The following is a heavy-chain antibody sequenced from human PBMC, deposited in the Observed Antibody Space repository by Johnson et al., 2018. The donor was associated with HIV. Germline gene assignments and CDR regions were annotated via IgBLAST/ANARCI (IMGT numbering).Heavy chain of an antibody. CDR3: ARGRKDIAAVDGLDNDGFDM. D-gene: IGHD6-13*01. CDR2: ISYDGGNK. Sequence: QVKLVESGGGVVQPGRSLRLSCVVSGFTFNTYTMHWVRQAPGKGLEWVAVISYDGGNKYYADSVKGRFTISRDTSKNTLYLQMNSLGTEDTAIYYCARGRKDIAAVDGLDNDGFDMWGQGTMVTVS. J-gene: IGHJ3*02. CDR1: GFTFNTYT. V-gene: IGHV3-30*03.